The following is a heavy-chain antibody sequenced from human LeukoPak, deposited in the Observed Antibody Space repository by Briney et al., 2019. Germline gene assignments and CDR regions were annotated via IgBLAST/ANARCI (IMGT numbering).Heavy chain of an antibody. Sequence: SETLSLTCTVYGGSISTYYWRWIRQSPGRGLEWVGYIYYSGSTSYNPSLKSRVTMSVDTSKNQFSLKVRSVTAADTAVYYCARDSGLGEPLDHWGQGTLVTVSS. CDR1: GGSISTYY. D-gene: IGHD3-10*01. J-gene: IGHJ4*02. CDR2: IYYSGST. V-gene: IGHV4-59*01. CDR3: ARDSGLGEPLDH.